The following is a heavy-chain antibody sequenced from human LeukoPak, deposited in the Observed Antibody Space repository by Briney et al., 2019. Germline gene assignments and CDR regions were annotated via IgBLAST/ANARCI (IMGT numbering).Heavy chain of an antibody. D-gene: IGHD6-19*01. CDR3: AKGHRYSSGWYWSHWFDP. Sequence: PSETLSLTWAVYGGSFSDYYWTWIRQPPGKGLEWIGEINHSESTNYNPSLKSRVTISVDTSKKQFFLRLSSVTAADTAVYYCAKGHRYSSGWYWSHWFDPWGQGTLVTVSS. CDR2: INHSEST. J-gene: IGHJ5*02. V-gene: IGHV4-34*01. CDR1: GGSFSDYY.